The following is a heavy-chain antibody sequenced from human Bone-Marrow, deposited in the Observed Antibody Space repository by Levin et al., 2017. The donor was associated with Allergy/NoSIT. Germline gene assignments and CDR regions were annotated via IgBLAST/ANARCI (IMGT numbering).Heavy chain of an antibody. D-gene: IGHD6-6*01. V-gene: IGHV3-33*01. J-gene: IGHJ3*02. Sequence: GESLKISCAASGFTFSSYGMHWVRQAPGKGLEWVAVIWYDGSNKYYADSVKGRFTISRDNSKNTLYLQMDSLRAEDTAVYYCARSEYSSSSGAFDIWGQGTMVTVSS. CDR1: GFTFSSYG. CDR3: ARSEYSSSSGAFDI. CDR2: IWYDGSNK.